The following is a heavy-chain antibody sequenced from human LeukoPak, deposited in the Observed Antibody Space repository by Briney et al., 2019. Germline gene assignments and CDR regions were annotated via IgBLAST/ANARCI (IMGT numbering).Heavy chain of an antibody. CDR3: AKDLEYCSGGSCPLDFDY. CDR2: TVSRGTT. D-gene: IGHD2-15*01. Sequence: AGGSLRLSCVASGFTFTSDAMNWVRQAPGKGLEWVSSTVSRGTTQYADSVKGRFTVSRDTSKNTLYLQMNSLRADDTAVYYCAKDLEYCSGGSCPLDFDYWGREPWSPSPQ. V-gene: IGHV3-23*01. CDR1: GFTFTSDA. J-gene: IGHJ4*02.